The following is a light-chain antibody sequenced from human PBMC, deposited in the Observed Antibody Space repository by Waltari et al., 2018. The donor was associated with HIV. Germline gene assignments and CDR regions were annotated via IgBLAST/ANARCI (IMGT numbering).Light chain of an antibody. CDR3: QHYGGSPSYS. CDR2: GAS. J-gene: IGKJ2*01. Sequence: EIVFTQSPGTLSLSPGERATLSCRASQSVSSYLAWYQQKPGQAPRLLIYGASSRATGIPDKFSGSGSGTDFTLTISRLEPEDFAVYYCQHYGGSPSYSFGQGTKLEIK. CDR1: QSVSSY. V-gene: IGKV3-20*01.